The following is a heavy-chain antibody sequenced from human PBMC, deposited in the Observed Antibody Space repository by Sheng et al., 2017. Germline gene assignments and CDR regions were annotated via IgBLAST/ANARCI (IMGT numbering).Heavy chain of an antibody. CDR2: IYYSGII. D-gene: IGHD3-9*01. CDR3: ARVLASSYYFEF. CDR1: GGSISSGSYY. V-gene: IGHV4-39*07. Sequence: QLQLQESGPGLVKPSETLSLTCTVSGGSISSGSYYWAWIRQPPGKGLEWIGSIYYSGIIYYNPSLKNRVSISVDTSKNQFSLKMSSVTAADTAVYYCARVLASSYYFEFVGPGNAGHRLL. J-gene: IGHJ4*02.